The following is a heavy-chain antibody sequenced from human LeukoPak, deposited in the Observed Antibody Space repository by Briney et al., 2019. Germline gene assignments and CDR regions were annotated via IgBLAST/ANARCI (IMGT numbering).Heavy chain of an antibody. D-gene: IGHD3-9*01. Sequence: GGTLRLSCAASGFTFSSYGMSWVRQAPGKGLEWVSAISGSGGSTYYADSVKGRFTISRDNSKNTLYLQMNSLRAEDTAVYYCAKDFTNDMISYFDYWGQGTLVTVSS. J-gene: IGHJ4*02. V-gene: IGHV3-23*01. CDR1: GFTFSSYG. CDR3: AKDFTNDMISYFDY. CDR2: ISGSGGST.